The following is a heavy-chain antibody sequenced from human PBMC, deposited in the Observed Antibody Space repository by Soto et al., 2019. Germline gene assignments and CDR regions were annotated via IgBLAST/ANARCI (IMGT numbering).Heavy chain of an antibody. CDR2: RNGGTGQT. D-gene: IGHD1-1*01. Sequence: AYVNVSCTASGYTFTTHAMNCVRQAPGQSLEVMGWRNGGTGQTKHAQRFPGRVIITRDTSESTAYMELSRLRSEDTAVYYCARGKGMEDNYYHYGLAIPGQRSTVTGS. V-gene: IGHV1-3*01. CDR1: GYTFTTHA. J-gene: IGHJ6*02. CDR3: ARGKGMEDNYYHYGLAI.